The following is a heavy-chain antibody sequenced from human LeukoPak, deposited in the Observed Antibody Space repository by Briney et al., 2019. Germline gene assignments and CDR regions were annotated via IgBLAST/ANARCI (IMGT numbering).Heavy chain of an antibody. Sequence: PGGSLRLSCAASGFTSSSYWMSWVRQAPGKGLEWVANIKQDGSEKYYVDSVKGRFTISRDNAKNSLYLQMNSLRAEDTAVYYCARENVAEDYWGQGTLVTVSS. D-gene: IGHD6-19*01. CDR3: ARENVAEDY. CDR2: IKQDGSEK. CDR1: GFTSSSYW. V-gene: IGHV3-7*01. J-gene: IGHJ4*02.